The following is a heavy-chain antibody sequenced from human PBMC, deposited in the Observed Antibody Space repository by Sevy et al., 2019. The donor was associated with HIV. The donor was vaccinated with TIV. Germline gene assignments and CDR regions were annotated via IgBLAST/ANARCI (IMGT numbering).Heavy chain of an antibody. CDR2: IKQDGSEK. CDR3: ARSRYCTGGSCYEPSWFDP. Sequence: GGSLRLSCAGSGFTFSSYWMSWVRQAPGKGLEWVANIKQDGSEKHYVDSVKGRFTISRDNAKNSLCLQINSLRAEDTAVYYCARSRYCTGGSCYEPSWFDPWGQGTLVTVSS. CDR1: GFTFSSYW. J-gene: IGHJ5*02. V-gene: IGHV3-7*01. D-gene: IGHD2-15*01.